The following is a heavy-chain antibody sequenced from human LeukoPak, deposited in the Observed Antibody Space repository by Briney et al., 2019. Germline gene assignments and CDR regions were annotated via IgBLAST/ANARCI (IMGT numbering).Heavy chain of an antibody. CDR1: GFTFSSYS. CDR2: IYSGGST. J-gene: IGHJ4*02. V-gene: IGHV3-53*01. D-gene: IGHD3-10*01. CDR3: ARVKPGSAALDY. Sequence: GGSLRLSCAASGFTFSSYSMNWVRQAPGKGLEWVSVIYSGGSTYYADSVKGRFTISRDNSKNTLYLQMNSLRAEDTAVYYCARVKPGSAALDYWGQGTLVTVSS.